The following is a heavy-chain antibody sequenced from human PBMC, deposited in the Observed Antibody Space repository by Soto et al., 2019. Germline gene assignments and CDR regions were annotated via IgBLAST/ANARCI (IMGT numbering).Heavy chain of an antibody. CDR1: GGNFNTYT. CDR3: GGGLRCDAMML. Sequence: QVHLVQSGAEVKKPGSSVKVSCKASGGNFNTYTFGWVRQAPGQGLEWMGGIMPMFGTVIYDQKLQGRVTITADQSTGTVSIELNSLRSEDTGVYYCGGGLRCDAMMLWGQGTLLTV. CDR2: IMPMFGTV. V-gene: IGHV1-69*12. J-gene: IGHJ4*02. D-gene: IGHD2-21*01.